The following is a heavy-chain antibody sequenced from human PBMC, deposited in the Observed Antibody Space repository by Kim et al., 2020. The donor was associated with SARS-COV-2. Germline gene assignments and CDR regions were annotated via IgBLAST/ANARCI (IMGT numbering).Heavy chain of an antibody. D-gene: IGHD6-13*01. CDR2: NNPNSGGT. CDR1: GYTFTGYY. CDR3: ARDMYSSSWYGDYYYYYGMDV. Sequence: ASVKVSCKASGYTFTGYYMHWVRQAPGQGLEWMGWNNPNSGGTNYAQKFQGRVTMTRDTSISTAYMGLSRLRSDDTDVYYCARDMYSSSWYGDYYYYYGMDVWGQETTVTVSS. V-gene: IGHV1-2*02. J-gene: IGHJ6*02.